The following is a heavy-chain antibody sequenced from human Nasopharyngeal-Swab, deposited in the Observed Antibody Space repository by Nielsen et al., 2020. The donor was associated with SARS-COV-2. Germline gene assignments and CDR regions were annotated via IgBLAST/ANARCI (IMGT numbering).Heavy chain of an antibody. CDR2: IYYSGST. CDR1: GASTSSSSYY. CDR3: ARQGDYGDAFDI. Sequence: PQTLSLTCPVSGASTSSSSYYCGWIRQPPGKGLEWIGSIYYSGSTHYNPSLKSPVTISVDTSKNQFPLKLGPVTAADTAVYYCARQGDYGDAFDIWGQGTMVTVSS. V-gene: IGHV4-39*01. J-gene: IGHJ3*02. D-gene: IGHD4-17*01.